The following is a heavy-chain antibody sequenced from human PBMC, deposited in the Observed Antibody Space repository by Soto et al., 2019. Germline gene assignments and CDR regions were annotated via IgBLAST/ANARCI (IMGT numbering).Heavy chain of an antibody. CDR1: GGYISSGEYY. CDR3: ARQGFGALHGLVDV. Sequence: PSETLSLTCPVSGGYISSGEYYWTWIRQPPGKGLEWIGYISYSGSTHYNPSLKSRVAISLDTSKRQFSLKLTSVTATDTGVYYCARQGFGALHGLVDVWAQGTTVTVSS. D-gene: IGHD3-10*01. CDR2: ISYSGST. J-gene: IGHJ6*02. V-gene: IGHV4-30-4*01.